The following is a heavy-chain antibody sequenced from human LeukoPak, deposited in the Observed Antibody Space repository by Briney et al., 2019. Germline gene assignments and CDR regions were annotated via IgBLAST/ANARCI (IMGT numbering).Heavy chain of an antibody. CDR3: ARVKDFAYLFFDL. J-gene: IGHJ2*01. CDR1: GGSISQYY. V-gene: IGHV4-59*01. CDR2: VYRSGNT. Sequence: PSETLSLTCTLSGGSISQYYWSWIRQPPGKGPEWIGYVYRSGNTNYNPSLKNRVTISVDTSKNHFSLNLTSVTAADTAVYYCARVKDFAYLFFDLWGRGTLVTVSS.